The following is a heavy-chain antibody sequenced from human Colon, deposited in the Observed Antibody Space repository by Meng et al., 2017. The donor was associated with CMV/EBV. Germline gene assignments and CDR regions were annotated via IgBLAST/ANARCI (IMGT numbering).Heavy chain of an antibody. CDR3: TTDGGFFRFDT. CDR2: IDGDGSVT. CDR1: GLTFSSFW. Sequence: GGSLRLSCAASGLTFSSFWVTWIRQAPGKGLEWLANIDGDGSVTNYVDSVRGRFTISRDNAKNSVYLQMNSLRDEDTAVYYCTTDGGFFRFDTWGQGTLVTVSS. D-gene: IGHD3-3*01. J-gene: IGHJ5*02. V-gene: IGHV3-7*01.